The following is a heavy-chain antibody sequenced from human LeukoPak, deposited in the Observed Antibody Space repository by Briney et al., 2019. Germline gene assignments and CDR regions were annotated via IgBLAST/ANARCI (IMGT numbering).Heavy chain of an antibody. CDR3: ARVVYGDSSKDFDY. V-gene: IGHV4-61*02. CDR2: IYTSGST. Sequence: KPSQTLSLTCTVSGGSISSGSYYWSWIRQPAGKGLEWIGRIYTSGSTNYNPSLKSRVTISVDTSKNQFSLKLSSVTAADTAVYYCARVVYGDSSKDFDYWGQGTLVTVSS. J-gene: IGHJ4*02. D-gene: IGHD4-17*01. CDR1: GGSISSGSYY.